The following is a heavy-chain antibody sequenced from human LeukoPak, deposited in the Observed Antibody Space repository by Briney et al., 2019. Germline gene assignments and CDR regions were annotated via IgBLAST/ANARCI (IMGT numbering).Heavy chain of an antibody. CDR2: ISYDGSNK. Sequence: GRSLRLSCAASGFTSSSYAMHWVRQAPGKGLEWVAVISYDGSNKYYADSVKGRFTISRDNSKNTLYLQMNSLRAEDTAVYYCARDHATIVIAAAFDYWGQGTLVTVSS. CDR3: ARDHATIVIAAAFDY. CDR1: GFTSSSYA. J-gene: IGHJ4*02. D-gene: IGHD6-13*01. V-gene: IGHV3-30*04.